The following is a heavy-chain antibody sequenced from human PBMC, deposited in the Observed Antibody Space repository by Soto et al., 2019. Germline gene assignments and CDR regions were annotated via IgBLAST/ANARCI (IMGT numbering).Heavy chain of an antibody. CDR3: ARHVVTPGESGYDYYYYGMDV. Sequence: SETLSLTCTVSGGSISSSSYYWGWIRQPPGKGLEWIGSIYYSGSTYYNPSLKSRVTISVDTSKNQFSLKLSSVTAADTAVYYCARHVVTPGESGYDYYYYGMDVWGQGTTVTVSS. V-gene: IGHV4-39*01. J-gene: IGHJ6*02. D-gene: IGHD5-12*01. CDR2: IYYSGST. CDR1: GGSISSSSYY.